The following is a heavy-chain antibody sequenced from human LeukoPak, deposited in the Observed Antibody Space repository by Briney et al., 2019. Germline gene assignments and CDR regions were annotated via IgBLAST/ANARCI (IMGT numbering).Heavy chain of an antibody. CDR3: AKEQLNYGDYSWDY. D-gene: IGHD4-17*01. CDR1: GFTFSSYA. J-gene: IGHJ4*02. Sequence: GGSLRLSCAASGFTFSSYAMSWVRQAPGKGLEWVSAISGSGGSTYYADSVKGRSTISRDNSKNTLYLQMNSLRAEDTAVYYCAKEQLNYGDYSWDYWGQGTLVTVSS. CDR2: ISGSGGST. V-gene: IGHV3-23*01.